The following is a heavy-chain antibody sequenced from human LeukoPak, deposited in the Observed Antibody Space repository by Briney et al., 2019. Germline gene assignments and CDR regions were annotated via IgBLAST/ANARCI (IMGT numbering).Heavy chain of an antibody. CDR2: IKQDGSEK. J-gene: IGHJ4*02. CDR1: GFTFSSYA. V-gene: IGHV3-7*01. D-gene: IGHD3-22*01. Sequence: PGGSLRLSCAASGFTFSSYAMSWVRQAPGKGLEWVANIKQDGSEKYYVDSVKGRFTISRDNAKNSLYLQMNSLRAEDTAVYYCARDWISGYPPYYFDYWGQGTLVTVSS. CDR3: ARDWISGYPPYYFDY.